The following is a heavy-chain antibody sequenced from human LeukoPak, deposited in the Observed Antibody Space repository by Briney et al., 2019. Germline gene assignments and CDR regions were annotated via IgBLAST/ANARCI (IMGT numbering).Heavy chain of an antibody. CDR3: ARRDGSWFYFDY. V-gene: IGHV3-21*01. CDR1: GFTFSSYS. Sequence: GGSLRLSCAASGFTFSSYSMNWVRQAPGKGLEWVSSISSSSSYIYYADSVKGRFTISRDNAKNSLYLQMNSLRAEDTAVYYCARRDGSWFYFDYWGQGTLVTVSS. D-gene: IGHD3-10*01. J-gene: IGHJ4*02. CDR2: ISSSSSYI.